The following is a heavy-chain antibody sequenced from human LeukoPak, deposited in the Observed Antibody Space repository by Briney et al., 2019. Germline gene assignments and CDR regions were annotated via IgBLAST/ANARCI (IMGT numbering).Heavy chain of an antibody. CDR1: GFTFSSYA. D-gene: IGHD6-13*01. CDR2: ISYDGSNK. CDR3: AKGSRPRAAAGLFYYYYGMDV. Sequence: PGGSLRLSCAASGFTFSSYAMHWVRQAPGKGLEWVAVISYDGSNKYYADSVKGRFTISRDNSKNTLYLQMNSLRAEDTAVYYCAKGSRPRAAAGLFYYYYGMDVWGQGTTVTVSS. V-gene: IGHV3-30-3*01. J-gene: IGHJ6*02.